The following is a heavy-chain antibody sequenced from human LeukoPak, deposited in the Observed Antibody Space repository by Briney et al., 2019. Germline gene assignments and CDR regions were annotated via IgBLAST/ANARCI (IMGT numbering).Heavy chain of an antibody. CDR1: GFSVSS. CDR2: IYSGGTT. J-gene: IGHJ4*02. CDR3: ARGHGDYVNFMSY. D-gene: IGHD4-17*01. Sequence: PGGSLRLSCAASGFSVSSSWVRQAPGKGLEWVSVIYSGGTTYYADPVKGRFAISRDNSRNTLYLQMNSLRAEDTAVYYCARGHGDYVNFMSYWGQGTLVTVSS. V-gene: IGHV3-53*01.